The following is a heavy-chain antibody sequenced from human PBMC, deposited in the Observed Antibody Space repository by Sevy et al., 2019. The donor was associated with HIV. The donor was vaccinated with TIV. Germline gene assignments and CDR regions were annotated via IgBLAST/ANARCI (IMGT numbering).Heavy chain of an antibody. CDR3: VRGKDGDYVRGGDY. V-gene: IGHV1-18*01. CDR2: ISAHNGNT. Sequence: ASVKVSCKASGYTFTSYGISWVRQAPGQRLEWMGWISAHNGNTNYAQKLQGRVTMTTDTSTSTAYMELRSLRSDDTAVYYCVRGKDGDYVRGGDYWGQGTLVTVSS. CDR1: GYTFTSYG. D-gene: IGHD4-17*01. J-gene: IGHJ4*02.